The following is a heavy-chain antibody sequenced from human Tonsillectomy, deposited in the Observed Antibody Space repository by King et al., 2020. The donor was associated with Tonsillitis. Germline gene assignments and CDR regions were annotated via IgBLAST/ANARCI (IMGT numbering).Heavy chain of an antibody. CDR3: ARDALSSAYYYYVDF. CDR2: ISSSGSTV. D-gene: IGHD3-22*01. CDR1: GFTFNDYY. V-gene: IGHV3-11*01. J-gene: IGHJ4*02. Sequence: VQLVESGGGLVKPGGSLRLSCAASGFTFNDYYMSWIRQAPGKGLEWVSYISSSGSTVYYSDSVKGRFTISRDNAKKSLYLQMNSLRAEDTAVDFCARDALSSAYYYYVDFWGQGTLVTVSS.